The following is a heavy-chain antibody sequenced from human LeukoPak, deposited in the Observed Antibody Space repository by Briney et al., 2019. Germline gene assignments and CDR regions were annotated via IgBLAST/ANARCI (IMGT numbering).Heavy chain of an antibody. CDR1: GYTFTSYG. Sequence: ASVTVSCKASGYTFTSYGISWVRQAPGQGLEGMGWISAYNGNTNYAQKLQGRVTMTTDTSTSTAYMELRSLRSDDTAVYYCARAYYDILTGYSPFDYWGQGTLVTVSS. CDR2: ISAYNGNT. J-gene: IGHJ4*02. V-gene: IGHV1-18*04. CDR3: ARAYYDILTGYSPFDY. D-gene: IGHD3-9*01.